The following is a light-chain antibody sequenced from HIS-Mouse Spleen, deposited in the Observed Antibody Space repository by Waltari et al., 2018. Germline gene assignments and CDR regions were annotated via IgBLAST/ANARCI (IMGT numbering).Light chain of an antibody. V-gene: IGLV2-14*01. CDR2: EVS. Sequence: QSALTQPASVSGSPGQSITISCTGTSSDVGGYTYVSWYQPPPGKAPKPMIYEVSNRPSGVSNRFSGSKSGNTASLTISGLQAEDEADYYCSSYTSSSTYVFGTGTKVTVL. J-gene: IGLJ1*01. CDR1: SSDVGGYTY. CDR3: SSYTSSSTYV.